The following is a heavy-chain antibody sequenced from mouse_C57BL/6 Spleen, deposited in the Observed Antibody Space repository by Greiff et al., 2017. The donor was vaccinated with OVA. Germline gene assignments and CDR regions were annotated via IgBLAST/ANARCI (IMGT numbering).Heavy chain of an antibody. D-gene: IGHD1-3*01. V-gene: IGHV7-3*01. CDR1: GFTFTDYY. CDR3: AREWAY. Sequence: EVKLMESGGGLVQPGGSLSLSCAASGFTFTDYYMSWVRQPPGTALEWLGFIRNKATGYTTEYSASVKGRFTISRDNSQSILYLQMNALRAEDSATYYCAREWAYWGQVTLVTVAA. CDR2: IRNKATGYTT. J-gene: IGHJ3*01.